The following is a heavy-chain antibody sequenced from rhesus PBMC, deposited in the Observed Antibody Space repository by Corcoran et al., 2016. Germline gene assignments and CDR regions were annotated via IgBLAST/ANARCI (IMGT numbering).Heavy chain of an antibody. CDR2: INGNSGST. CDR3: PRRYSYSYYNYFHY. V-gene: IGHV4-80*01. J-gene: IGHJ4*01. CDR1: GASISTYW. Sequence: QVQLQESGPGLVKTSETLARTCAVSGASISTYWWNLIRQPPGTGLEWSGEINGNSGSTKYNPSLKSRVTISKDASKNQFSLNLSSVTAADTAVYYCPRRYSYSYYNYFHYWGQGVLVTVSS. D-gene: IGHD5-12*01.